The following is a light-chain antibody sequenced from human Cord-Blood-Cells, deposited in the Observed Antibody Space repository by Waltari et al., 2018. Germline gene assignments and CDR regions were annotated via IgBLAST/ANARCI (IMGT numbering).Light chain of an antibody. CDR3: QQLNSYS. J-gene: IGKJ5*01. Sequence: DIQLTQSPSFLSASVGDRVTITCRASQGISSYLAWYQQKPGNAPKLLIYAASTLQSGVPSRFSGSGSGTEFTLTISSLQPEDFATYYCQQLNSYSFGQGTRLEIK. CDR2: AAS. V-gene: IGKV1-9*01. CDR1: QGISSY.